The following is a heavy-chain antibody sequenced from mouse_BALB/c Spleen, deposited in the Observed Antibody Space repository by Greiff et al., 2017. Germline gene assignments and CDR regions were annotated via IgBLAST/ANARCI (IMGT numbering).Heavy chain of an antibody. Sequence: EVKVVESGGGLVQPGGSLKLSCAASGFTFSSYTMSWVRQTPEKRLEWVAYISNGGGSTYYPDTVKGRFTISRDNAKNTLYLQMSSLKSEDTAMYYCARHGYDYYAMDYWGQGTSVTVSS. J-gene: IGHJ4*01. CDR1: GFTFSSYT. CDR3: ARHGYDYYAMDY. CDR2: ISNGGGST. V-gene: IGHV5-12-2*01. D-gene: IGHD2-2*01.